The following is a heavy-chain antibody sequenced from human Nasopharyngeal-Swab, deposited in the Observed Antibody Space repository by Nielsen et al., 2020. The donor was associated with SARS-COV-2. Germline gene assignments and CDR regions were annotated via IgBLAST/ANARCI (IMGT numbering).Heavy chain of an antibody. J-gene: IGHJ4*02. CDR1: GFTFSAYW. Sequence: GGSLRLSCTASGFTFSAYWMYWVRQAPGKGLVWVSRINSDGSNTAYADSVKGRFSISRDNAKNTVYLQMNSLRAEDTAVYYCAEAGLGGAFDYWGQGTLVTVSS. CDR3: AEAGLGGAFDY. V-gene: IGHV3-74*01. CDR2: INSDGSNT. D-gene: IGHD2-21*01.